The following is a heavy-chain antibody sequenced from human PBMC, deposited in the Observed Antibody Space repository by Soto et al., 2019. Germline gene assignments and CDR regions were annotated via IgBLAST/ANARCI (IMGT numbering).Heavy chain of an antibody. CDR1: GGTFSSYA. V-gene: IGHV1-69*13. J-gene: IGHJ6*02. Sequence: SVKVSCKAYGGTFSSYAISWVRQAPGQGLEWMGGIIPIFGTANYAQKFQGRVTITADESTSTAYMELSSLRSEDTAVYYCARDHPKYSGYDDAYYGMDVWGQGTTVTVSS. CDR3: ARDHPKYSGYDDAYYGMDV. CDR2: IIPIFGTA. D-gene: IGHD5-12*01.